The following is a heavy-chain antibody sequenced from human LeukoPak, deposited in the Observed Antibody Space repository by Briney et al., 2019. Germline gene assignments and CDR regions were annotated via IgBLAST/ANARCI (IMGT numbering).Heavy chain of an antibody. Sequence: GGSLRLSCAASGFTFSSYGMHWVRQAPGKGLEWISYIGIDSGNTKYADSVRGRFTISADKAKNSLYLQMNSLRVEDTAVYYCARDHNYAFDNWGQGTLVSVAS. J-gene: IGHJ4*02. V-gene: IGHV3-48*01. D-gene: IGHD1-1*01. CDR2: IGIDSGNT. CDR1: GFTFSSYG. CDR3: ARDHNYAFDN.